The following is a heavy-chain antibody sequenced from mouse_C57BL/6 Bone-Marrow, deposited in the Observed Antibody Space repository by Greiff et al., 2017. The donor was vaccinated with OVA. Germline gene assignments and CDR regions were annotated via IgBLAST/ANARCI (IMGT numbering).Heavy chain of an antibody. J-gene: IGHJ2*01. D-gene: IGHD1-1*01. CDR3: APYYYGREGYYFDY. CDR1: GYAFSSSW. V-gene: IGHV1-82*01. Sequence: QVQLQQSGPELVKPGASVKISCKASGYAFSSSWMNWVKQRPGKGLEWIGRIYPGDGDTNYNGKFKGKATLTADKSSSTAYMQLSSLTSEDSAVYFCAPYYYGREGYYFDYWGQGTTLTVSS. CDR2: IYPGDGDT.